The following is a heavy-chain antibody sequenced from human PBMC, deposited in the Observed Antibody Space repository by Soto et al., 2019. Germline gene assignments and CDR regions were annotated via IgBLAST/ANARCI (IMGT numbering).Heavy chain of an antibody. CDR3: ARIPYDSSGYYSYYYYGMDV. D-gene: IGHD3-22*01. CDR1: GGSFSGYY. Sequence: ASETLSLTCAVYGGSFSGYYWSWIRQPPGKGLEWIGEINHSGSTNYNPSLKSRVTISVDTSKNQFSLKLSSVTAADTAVYYCARIPYDSSGYYSYYYYGMDVWGQGTTVTVSS. J-gene: IGHJ6*02. CDR2: INHSGST. V-gene: IGHV4-34*01.